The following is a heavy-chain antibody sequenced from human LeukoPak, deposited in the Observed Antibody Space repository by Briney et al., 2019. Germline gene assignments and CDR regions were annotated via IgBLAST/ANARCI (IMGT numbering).Heavy chain of an antibody. CDR3: ARGAGAGYNLQPFDY. Sequence: SETLSLTCTVSGGSISSYYWSWIRQPPGKGLEWIGYIYYSGSTKYNPSLKSRVTISVDTSKNQFSLKLSSVTAADTAVYYCARGAGAGYNLQPFDYWGQGTLVTVSS. CDR2: IYYSGST. V-gene: IGHV4-59*08. J-gene: IGHJ4*02. D-gene: IGHD5-24*01. CDR1: GGSISSYY.